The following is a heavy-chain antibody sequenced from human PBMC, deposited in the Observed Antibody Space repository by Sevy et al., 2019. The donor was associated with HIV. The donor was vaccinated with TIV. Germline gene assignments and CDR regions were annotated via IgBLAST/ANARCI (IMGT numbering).Heavy chain of an antibody. Sequence: GGSLGLSCAASGFTFDDYAMHWVRQAPGKGLEWVSGISWNSGSIGYADSVKGRFTISRDNAKNSLYLQMNSLRAEDTALYYCAKGVDYGVTNWFDPWGQGTLVTVSS. V-gene: IGHV3-9*01. D-gene: IGHD3-10*01. CDR2: ISWNSGSI. J-gene: IGHJ5*02. CDR3: AKGVDYGVTNWFDP. CDR1: GFTFDDYA.